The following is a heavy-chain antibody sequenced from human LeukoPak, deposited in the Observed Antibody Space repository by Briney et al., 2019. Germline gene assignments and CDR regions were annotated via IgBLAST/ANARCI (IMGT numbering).Heavy chain of an antibody. J-gene: IGHJ4*02. Sequence: PSETLSLTCTVSGYSISSGYYWGWIRQPPGKGLEWVSAISGSGGSTYYADSVKGRFTISRDNSKNTLYLQMNSLRAEDTAVYYCAKDLPAYSSGWYEYWGQGTLVTVSS. CDR3: AKDLPAYSSGWYEY. CDR2: ISGSGGST. CDR1: GYSISSGYY. V-gene: IGHV3-23*01. D-gene: IGHD6-19*01.